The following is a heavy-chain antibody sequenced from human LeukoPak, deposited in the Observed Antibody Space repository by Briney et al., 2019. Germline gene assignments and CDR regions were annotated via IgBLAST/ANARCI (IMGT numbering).Heavy chain of an antibody. V-gene: IGHV3-53*01. CDR1: GFTVSSNY. CDR2: IYSGGST. CDR3: ARTTYYYDSSGYFDY. Sequence: GGSLRLSCAASGFTVSSNYMSWVRQARGKWLEWVSVIYSGGSTYYADSVKGRFTISRDNSKNTLYLQMSSLRAEDTAVYYCARTTYYYDSSGYFDYWGQGTLVTVSS. D-gene: IGHD3-22*01. J-gene: IGHJ4*02.